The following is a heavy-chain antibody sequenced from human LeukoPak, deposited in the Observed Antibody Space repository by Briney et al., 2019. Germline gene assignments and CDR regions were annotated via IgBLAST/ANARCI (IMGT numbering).Heavy chain of an antibody. Sequence: SVKVSCKASGGTFSSYAISWVRQAPGQGLEWMGGIIPIFGTANYAQKFQGRVTITADKSTSTAYMELSSLRAEDTAVYYCARRAGEYSHPYDYWGQGTLVTVSS. CDR1: GGTFSSYA. D-gene: IGHD4-17*01. V-gene: IGHV1-69*06. CDR2: IIPIFGTA. CDR3: ARRAGEYSHPYDY. J-gene: IGHJ4*02.